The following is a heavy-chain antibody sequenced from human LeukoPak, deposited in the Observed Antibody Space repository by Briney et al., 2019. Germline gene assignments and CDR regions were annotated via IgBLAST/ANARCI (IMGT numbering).Heavy chain of an antibody. CDR3: ARGVSFDY. Sequence: PSETLSLTCAVYGGSFSGYYWSWIRQPPGKGLEWIGEINHSGSTNYNPSLKSRVTISVDTSKNQFSLKLSSVTAADTAVYYCARGVSFDYWGQGTLVTVSS. V-gene: IGHV4-34*01. CDR2: INHSGST. CDR1: GGSFSGYY. J-gene: IGHJ4*02.